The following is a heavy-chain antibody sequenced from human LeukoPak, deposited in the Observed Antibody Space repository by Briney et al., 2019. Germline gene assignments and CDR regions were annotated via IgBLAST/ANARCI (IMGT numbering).Heavy chain of an antibody. Sequence: PGGSLRLSCTASGFTFGDYAMSWVRQAPGKGLEWVSTIVGSGGSTHYADSVKVRFTISRDNSNTTLYLQMNNLRAEDTAVYYCAKAKYYGSGSYSPFGYWGQGTLVTVSS. D-gene: IGHD3-10*01. CDR3: AKAKYYGSGSYSPFGY. V-gene: IGHV3-23*01. CDR2: IVGSGGST. J-gene: IGHJ4*02. CDR1: GFTFGDYA.